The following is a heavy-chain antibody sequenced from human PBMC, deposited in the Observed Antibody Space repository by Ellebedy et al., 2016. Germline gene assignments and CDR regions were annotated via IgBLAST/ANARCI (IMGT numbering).Heavy chain of an antibody. Sequence: GGSLRLXXAASGFTFSSYAMHWVRQAPGKGLEWVAVISYDGSNKYYADSVKGRFTISRDNSKNTLYLQMNSLRAEDTAVYYCGLLSAFDYWGQGTLVTVSS. CDR1: GFTFSSYA. D-gene: IGHD5-18*01. V-gene: IGHV3-30-3*01. CDR3: GLLSAFDY. J-gene: IGHJ4*02. CDR2: ISYDGSNK.